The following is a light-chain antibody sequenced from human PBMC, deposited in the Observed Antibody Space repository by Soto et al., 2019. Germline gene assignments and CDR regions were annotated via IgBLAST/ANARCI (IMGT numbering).Light chain of an antibody. CDR1: QIISSY. CDR3: QQSYSSSP. V-gene: IGKV1-39*01. CDR2: TAS. Sequence: DIQMTQSPSSLSASVGDRVTITCRTSQIISSYLNWYQQKPGKAPKLLIYTASSLQSGVPSRFSGSGSGTDFTLTISSLQPEDFATYYCQQSYSSSPFGQGTKVEIK. J-gene: IGKJ1*01.